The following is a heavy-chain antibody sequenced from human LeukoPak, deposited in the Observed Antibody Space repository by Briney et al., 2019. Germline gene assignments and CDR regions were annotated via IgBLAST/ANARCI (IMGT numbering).Heavy chain of an antibody. Sequence: GGSLRLSCVGSGFTFSSYGMHWVRQAPGKGLEWVAVISYDGSNKYYADSVKGRFTISRDNSKNTLYLQMNSLRAEDTAVYYCAKDLGSSGGFDYWGQGTLVTVSS. D-gene: IGHD2-15*01. CDR3: AKDLGSSGGFDY. CDR1: GFTFSSYG. J-gene: IGHJ4*02. V-gene: IGHV3-30*18. CDR2: ISYDGSNK.